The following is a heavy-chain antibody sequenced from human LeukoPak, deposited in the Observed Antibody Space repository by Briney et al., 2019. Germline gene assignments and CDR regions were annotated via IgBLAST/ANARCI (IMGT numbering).Heavy chain of an antibody. CDR3: AKDQGLFND. CDR1: GFTFDDYG. Sequence: GGSLRLSCAASGFTFDDYGMSWVRQAPGKGLEWVSTISSSGGSTYYADSVKGRFAISRDNSKNTLYLQMNSLRAEDTAVYYCAKDQGLFNDWGQGTLVTVSS. CDR2: ISSSGGST. D-gene: IGHD2-8*01. V-gene: IGHV3-23*01. J-gene: IGHJ4*02.